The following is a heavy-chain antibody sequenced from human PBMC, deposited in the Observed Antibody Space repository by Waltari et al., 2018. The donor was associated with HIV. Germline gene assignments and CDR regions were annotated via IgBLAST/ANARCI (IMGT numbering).Heavy chain of an antibody. CDR1: GYIFHNYD. CDR3: ARAVNAVGAPHWFAP. D-gene: IGHD1-26*01. Sequence: QVQLVQSGAEVKQPGASVKVSCQASGYIFHNYDINWVRQDTGQGLEWMGWMNPNSRNTGYAQKFQGRVTMTRDTSITTAYMELSSLKSEDTAVYYCARAVNAVGAPHWFAPWGQGTLVTVSS. CDR2: MNPNSRNT. V-gene: IGHV1-8*01. J-gene: IGHJ5*02.